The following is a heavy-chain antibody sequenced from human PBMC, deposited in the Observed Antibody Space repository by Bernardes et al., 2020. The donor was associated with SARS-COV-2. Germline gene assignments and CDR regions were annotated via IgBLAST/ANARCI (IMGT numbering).Heavy chain of an antibody. Sequence: GGSLRLSCAASGLTFSTFWMHWVRQVPGKGLVWVSRINEDGTFTDSADSVKGRFSISRDNAKNTLFLHMNSLRAEDTAVYYCARDLVGKEEFWGRGTLVTVSS. CDR1: GLTFSTFW. CDR2: INEDGTFT. V-gene: IGHV3-74*01. CDR3: ARDLVGKEEF. J-gene: IGHJ4*02.